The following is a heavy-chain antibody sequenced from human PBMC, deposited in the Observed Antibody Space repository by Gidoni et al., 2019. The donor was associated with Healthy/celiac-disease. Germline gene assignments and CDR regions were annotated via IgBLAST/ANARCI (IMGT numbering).Heavy chain of an antibody. Sequence: QLQLQESGSGLVKPSQTLSLTCAVSGGSISSGGYSWSWIRQPPGKGLEWIGYIYHSGSTYYNPSLKSRVTISVDRSKNQFSLKLSSVTAADTAVYYCARGLVGATTTRGPFDYWGQGTLVTVSS. V-gene: IGHV4-30-2*01. J-gene: IGHJ4*02. CDR1: GGSISSGGYS. CDR3: ARGLVGATTTRGPFDY. D-gene: IGHD1-26*01. CDR2: IYHSGST.